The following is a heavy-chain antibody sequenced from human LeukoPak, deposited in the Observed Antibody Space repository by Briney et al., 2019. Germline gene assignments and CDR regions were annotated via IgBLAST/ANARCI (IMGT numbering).Heavy chain of an antibody. CDR3: AREPDYSSSWYGMDV. J-gene: IGHJ6*02. V-gene: IGHV3-21*01. Sequence: GGSLRLSCAASGFTFSSYSMNWVRQAPGKGLEWVSSISSSSSYIYYADSVKGRFTISRDNAKNSLYLQMNSLRAEDTAVYYCAREPDYSSSWYGMDVWGQGTTVTVSS. CDR2: ISSSSSYI. CDR1: GFTFSSYS. D-gene: IGHD6-13*01.